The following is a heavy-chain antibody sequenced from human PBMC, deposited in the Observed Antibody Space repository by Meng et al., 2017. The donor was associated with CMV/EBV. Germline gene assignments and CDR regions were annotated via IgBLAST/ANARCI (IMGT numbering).Heavy chain of an antibody. J-gene: IGHJ5*02. D-gene: IGHD1/OR15-1a*01. CDR1: GFTFSRYE. CDR2: ISNTGSTF. CDR3: ARWEQGVRPSNDP. V-gene: IGHV3-48*03. Sequence: GESLKISCAGSGFTFSRYEMSWVRQAPGKGLEWVSYISNTGSTFYYADSVKGRFTISRDNAKNSLYLQMNSLRAEDTAVYYCARWEQGVRPSNDPWGQGTLVTVSS.